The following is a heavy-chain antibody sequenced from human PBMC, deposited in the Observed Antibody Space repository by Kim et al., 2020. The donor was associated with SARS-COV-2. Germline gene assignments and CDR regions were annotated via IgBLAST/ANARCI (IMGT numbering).Heavy chain of an antibody. J-gene: IGHJ4*02. CDR3: ARGPSTSGYSSGWYRNEIDY. D-gene: IGHD6-19*01. Sequence: SVKVSCKASGYTFTSYYMHWVRQAPGQGLEWMGIINPSGGSTSYAQKFQGRVTMTRDTSTSTVYMELSSLRSEDTAVYYCARGPSTSGYSSGWYRNEIDYWGQGTLVTVSS. CDR2: INPSGGST. CDR1: GYTFTSYY. V-gene: IGHV1-46*01.